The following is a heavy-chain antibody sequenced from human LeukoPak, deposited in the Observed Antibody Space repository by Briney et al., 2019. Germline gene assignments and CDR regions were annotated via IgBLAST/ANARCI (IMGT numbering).Heavy chain of an antibody. CDR1: GYTFTYDW. V-gene: IGHV5-51*01. CDR3: ARRADGDY. CDR2: IYPADSDT. Sequence: GESLKISCKGSGYTFTYDWIAWVRQMPGKGLEWMGIIYPADSDTRYSPSFQGQVTISVDKSSSTAYLQWSSLKASDTAMYYCARRADGDYWGQGTLVTVSS. J-gene: IGHJ4*02.